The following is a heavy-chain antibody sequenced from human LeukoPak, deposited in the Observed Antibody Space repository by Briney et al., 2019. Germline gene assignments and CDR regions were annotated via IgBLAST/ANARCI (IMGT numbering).Heavy chain of an antibody. J-gene: IGHJ4*02. CDR2: FDTEDGET. CDR3: ATLGLYGDYEDY. D-gene: IGHD4-17*01. CDR1: GYTLTELS. V-gene: IGHV1-24*01. Sequence: ASVKVSCKVSGYTLTELSMHWVRQAPGKGLEWMGGFDTEDGETIYAQKFQSRVTMTEDTSTDTAYMELSSLRSEDTAVYYCATLGLYGDYEDYWGQGTLVTVSS.